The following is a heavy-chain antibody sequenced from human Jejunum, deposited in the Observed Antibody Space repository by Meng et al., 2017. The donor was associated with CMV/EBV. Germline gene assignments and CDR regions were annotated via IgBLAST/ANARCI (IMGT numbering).Heavy chain of an antibody. Sequence: CAASGFTFDSYAMSWVRQAAGKGPEWVSAISGNSVTIYYADSVKGRFSISRDNSENTLFLQMNSLRAEDTAIYFCAKHLARGFDYWGQGTLVTVSS. CDR2: ISGNSVTI. V-gene: IGHV3-23*01. J-gene: IGHJ4*02. CDR1: GFTFDSYA. CDR3: AKHLARGFDY. D-gene: IGHD3-3*02.